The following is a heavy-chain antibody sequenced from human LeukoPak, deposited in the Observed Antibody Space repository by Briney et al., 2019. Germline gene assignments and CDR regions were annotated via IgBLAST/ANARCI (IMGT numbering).Heavy chain of an antibody. CDR1: GLTFSTYS. J-gene: IGHJ5*02. CDR2: ISSSGSIR. V-gene: IGHV3-48*02. D-gene: IGHD3-10*01. Sequence: GGSLRLSCEVSGLTFSTYSMNWVRQAPGKGLEWISYISSSGSIRYYADSVKGRFTISRDNAKNSLYLQMNSLRDEDTAVYYCARGVIWFGESPKNWLGPDPWGQGTLVTVSS. CDR3: ARGVIWFGESPKNWLGPDP.